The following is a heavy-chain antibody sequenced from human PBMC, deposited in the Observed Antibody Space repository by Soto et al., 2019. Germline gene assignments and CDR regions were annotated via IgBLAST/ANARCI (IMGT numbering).Heavy chain of an antibody. J-gene: IGHJ6*02. V-gene: IGHV3-30*03. CDR2: ISYDGSNK. CDR1: GFTFSIYG. D-gene: IGHD3-9*01. CDR3: AREYYDILTGTYYYYYYGMDV. Sequence: QVQLVESGGGVVQPGRSLRLSCAASGFTFSIYGMHWVRQAPGKGLEWVAVISYDGSNKYYADSVKGRFTISRDNSKNTLYLQMNSLRAEDTAVYYCAREYYDILTGTYYYYYYGMDVWGQGTTVTVSS.